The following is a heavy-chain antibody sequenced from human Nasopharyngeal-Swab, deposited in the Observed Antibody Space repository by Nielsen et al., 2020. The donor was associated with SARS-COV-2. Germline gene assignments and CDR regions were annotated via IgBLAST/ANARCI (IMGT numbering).Heavy chain of an antibody. V-gene: IGHV1-58*01. CDR3: ATLSAPRDGNNRAPMG. D-gene: IGHD5-24*01. CDR1: GLTFTGSA. CDR2: ICLGIDKT. J-gene: IGHJ4*02. Sequence: SVKVSCKASGLTFTGSAVQWVRQASGQRIEWIGWICLGIDKTDYAQTFQDRVTITRNMSASTVYMQLSSLSSEDTAVYYCATLSAPRDGNNRAPMGWGQGTLVTVSS.